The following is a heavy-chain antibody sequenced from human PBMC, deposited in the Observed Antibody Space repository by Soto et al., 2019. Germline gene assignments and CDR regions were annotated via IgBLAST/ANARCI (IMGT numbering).Heavy chain of an antibody. CDR2: IKQDGSEK. Sequence: GGSLRLSCAASGFTFSSYWMSWVRQAPGKGLEWVANIKQDGSEKYYVDSVKGRFTISRDNAKNSLYLQMNSLRAEDTAVYYCARSSVVPGGVVVDHDAFDIWGQGTTVTVSS. V-gene: IGHV3-7*01. CDR3: ARSSVVPGGVVVDHDAFDI. J-gene: IGHJ3*02. CDR1: GFTFSSYW. D-gene: IGHD2-21*02.